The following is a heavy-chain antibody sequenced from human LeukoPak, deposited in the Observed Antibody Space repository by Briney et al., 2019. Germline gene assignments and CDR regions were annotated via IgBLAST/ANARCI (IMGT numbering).Heavy chain of an antibody. V-gene: IGHV4-39*01. J-gene: IGHJ3*02. CDR3: ARRPVRGAFDI. D-gene: IGHD1-1*01. CDR1: GGSISSSSYY. CDR2: IYYSGST. Sequence: SETLSLTCTVSGGSISSSSYYWGWIRQPPGKGLEWIGSIYYSGSTYYNPSLKSRVTISVDTSKNQFSLKLSSVTAADTAVYYCARRPVRGAFDIWGQGTMVTVSS.